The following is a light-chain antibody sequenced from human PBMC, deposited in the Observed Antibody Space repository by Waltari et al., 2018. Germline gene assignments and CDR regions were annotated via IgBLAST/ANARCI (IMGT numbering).Light chain of an antibody. J-gene: IGLJ2*01. Sequence: SYVLTQPPSVSVAPGQTAIITCAGGNIDSKNGHWYQQKPGRAPWLVLYNDDVRPSGIPDRFSGSNSGNTATLTIRRVEAGDESDYYCQVGDISTDRPGVEFGGGTKLTVL. CDR1: NIDSKN. V-gene: IGLV3-21*02. CDR3: QVGDISTDRPGVE. CDR2: NDD.